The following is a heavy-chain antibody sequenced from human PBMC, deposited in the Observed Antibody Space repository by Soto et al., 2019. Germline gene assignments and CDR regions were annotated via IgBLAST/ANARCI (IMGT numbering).Heavy chain of an antibody. CDR1: RFTFDDYT. J-gene: IGHJ6*02. CDR3: AKDVRAKAAPGGMDV. CDR2: ISWDGGST. D-gene: IGHD6-13*01. Sequence: HPGGSLRLSCAASRFTFDDYTMHWVRQAPGKGLEWVSLISWDGGSTYYADSVKGRFTISRDNSKNSLYLQMNSLRTEDTAFYYCAKDVRAKAAPGGMDVWGQGTTVTVSS. V-gene: IGHV3-43*01.